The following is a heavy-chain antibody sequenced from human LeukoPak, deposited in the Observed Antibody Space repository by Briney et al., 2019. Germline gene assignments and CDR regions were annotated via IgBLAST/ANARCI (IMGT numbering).Heavy chain of an antibody. CDR1: GFTFSSYW. V-gene: IGHV3-30*02. J-gene: IGHJ5*02. Sequence: GGSLRLSCTASGFTFSSYWMSWVRQAPGKGLEWVAFIRYDGSNKYYADSVKGRFTISRDNSKNTLYLQMNSLRAEDTAVYYCAKDGYVAAAVMYNWFDPWGQGTLVTVSS. CDR3: AKDGYVAAAVMYNWFDP. CDR2: IRYDGSNK. D-gene: IGHD6-13*01.